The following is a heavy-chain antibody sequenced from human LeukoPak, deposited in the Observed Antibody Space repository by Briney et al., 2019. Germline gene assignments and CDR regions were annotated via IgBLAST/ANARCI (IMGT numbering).Heavy chain of an antibody. V-gene: IGHV4-30-4*01. D-gene: IGHD3-10*01. Sequence: PSETLSLTCTVSGASISGSNYYWSWIRQPPGKGLEWIGYIFYSGSTYYNPSLKSRVMISVDTSKNQFSLNANSVTAADTAVYYCARYYYSSGHDWFDPWGQGTLVIVSS. J-gene: IGHJ5*02. CDR3: ARYYYSSGHDWFDP. CDR1: GASISGSNYY. CDR2: IFYSGST.